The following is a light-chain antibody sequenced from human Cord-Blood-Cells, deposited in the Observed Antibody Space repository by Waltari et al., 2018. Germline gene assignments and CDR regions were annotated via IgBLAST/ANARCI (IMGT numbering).Light chain of an antibody. CDR2: DDS. V-gene: IGLV2-11*01. CDR1: SSDVGGYNH. J-gene: IGLJ2*01. Sequence: QSALTQPPSVSGSPGPSATLSCTGTSSDVGGYNHASWYQQHPRKSPKHRIYDDSKRPSGVLDRFSASKSGNTASLTISGLQAEDEADYYCCSYAGSYEVFGGGTKLTVL. CDR3: CSYAGSYEV.